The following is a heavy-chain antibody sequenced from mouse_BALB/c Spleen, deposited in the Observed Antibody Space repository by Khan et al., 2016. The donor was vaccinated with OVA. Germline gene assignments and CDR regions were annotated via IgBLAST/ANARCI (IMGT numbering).Heavy chain of an antibody. V-gene: IGHV9-3-1*01. CDR1: GYTFTNYG. CDR2: ISTYTGEP. Sequence: QIQLVQSGPELKKPGETVKISCKASGYTFTNYGMNWVKQAPGKALKWMGWISTYTGEPTYADDFKGRFAFSLETSASTAYLQINNLKNEDTATYCCTRPPHLSYVLVYRGQGTSVTGSS. J-gene: IGHJ4*01. CDR3: TRPPHLSYVLVY.